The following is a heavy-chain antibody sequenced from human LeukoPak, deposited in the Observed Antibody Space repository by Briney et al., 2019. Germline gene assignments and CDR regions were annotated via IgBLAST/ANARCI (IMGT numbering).Heavy chain of an antibody. J-gene: IGHJ4*02. V-gene: IGHV3-21*01. CDR3: VRDKSGWDDY. CDR1: GFTFSSYS. D-gene: IGHD6-19*01. CDR2: ISSGSGYI. Sequence: GGSLRLSCAASGFTFSSYSMNWVRQAPGKGLEWVSSISSGSGYIYYADSVKGRFTIFRDNAKNTLYLQMNSLRAEDTAVYYCVRDKSGWDDYWGQGTLVTVSS.